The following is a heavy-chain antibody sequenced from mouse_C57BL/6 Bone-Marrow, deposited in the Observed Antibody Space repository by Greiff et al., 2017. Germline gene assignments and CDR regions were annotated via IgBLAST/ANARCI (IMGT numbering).Heavy chain of an antibody. D-gene: IGHD2-2*01. CDR1: GYSITSGYY. Sequence: EVKLMESGPGLVKPSQSLSLTCSVTGYSITSGYYWNWIRQFPGNKLEWMGYISYDGSNNYNPSLKNRISITRDTSKNQFFLKLNSVTTEDTATYYCARGLRRLYYYAMDYWGQGTSVTVSS. CDR3: ARGLRRLYYYAMDY. V-gene: IGHV3-6*01. J-gene: IGHJ4*01. CDR2: ISYDGSN.